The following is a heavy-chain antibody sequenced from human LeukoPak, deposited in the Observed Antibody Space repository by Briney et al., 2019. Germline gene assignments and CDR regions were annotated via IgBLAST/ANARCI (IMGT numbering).Heavy chain of an antibody. CDR3: ARHLAVAGTSYNWFDR. CDR1: DGSISSNNYY. Sequence: SETLSLTRTVSDGSISSNNYYWAWLRQPPGKGLEWLGNYFYSGRTYYNPSRKSRVTISVDTSKNQFFLRLNSVTAADTALYHCARHLAVAGTSYNWFDRWGQGTQVTVSS. D-gene: IGHD6-19*01. CDR2: YFYSGRT. J-gene: IGHJ5*02. V-gene: IGHV4-39*01.